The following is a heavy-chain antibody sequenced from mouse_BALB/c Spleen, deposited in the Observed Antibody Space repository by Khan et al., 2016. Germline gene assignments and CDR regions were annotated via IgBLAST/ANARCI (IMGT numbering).Heavy chain of an antibody. CDR1: GYTFTSYW. CDR3: ARRGYGTWFAY. V-gene: IGHV1-69*01. D-gene: IGHD1-1*01. J-gene: IGHJ3*01. CDR2: IDPSDSET. Sequence: QVQLQQSGTELVIPGAPVKLSCKASGYTFTSYWMNWVKQRPGRGLEWIGRIDPSDSETHYNQKFKDKATLTVDISSSTAYIQLSSLTSEDYAVYYCARRGYGTWFAYWGQGTLVTVSA.